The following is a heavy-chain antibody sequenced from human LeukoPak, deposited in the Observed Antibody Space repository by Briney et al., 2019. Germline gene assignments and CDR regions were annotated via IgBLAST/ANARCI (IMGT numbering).Heavy chain of an antibody. CDR3: ARVSYYDFWSGYNNWFDP. J-gene: IGHJ5*02. Sequence: GGSLRLSCAASGFTFSDYYMSWIRQAPGKGLEWVSYISSSGSTIYYADSVKGRFTISRDNAKNSLYLQMNSLRAEDMAVYYCARVSYYDFWSGYNNWFDPWGQGTLVTVSS. D-gene: IGHD3-3*01. CDR2: ISSSGSTI. CDR1: GFTFSDYY. V-gene: IGHV3-11*01.